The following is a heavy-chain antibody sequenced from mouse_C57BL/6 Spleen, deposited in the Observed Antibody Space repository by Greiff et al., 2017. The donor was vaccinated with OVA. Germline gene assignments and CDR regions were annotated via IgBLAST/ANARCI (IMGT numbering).Heavy chain of an antibody. CDR2: IRNKANGYTT. V-gene: IGHV7-3*01. CDR1: GFTFTDYY. CDR3: ARRTNWVFDY. Sequence: EVKLVESGGGLVQPGGSLSLSCAASGFTFTDYYMSWVRPPPGKALEWLGFIRNKANGYTTEYSASVKGRFTISRDNSQSILYLQMNALRAEDSATYYCARRTNWVFDYWGQGTTLTVSS. D-gene: IGHD4-1*01. J-gene: IGHJ2*01.